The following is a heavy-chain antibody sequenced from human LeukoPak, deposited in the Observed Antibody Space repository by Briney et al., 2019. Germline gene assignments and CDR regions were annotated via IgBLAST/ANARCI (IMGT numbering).Heavy chain of an antibody. Sequence: GGSLRLSCAASGFTFSDYYMTWIRQAPGKGLEWVSYISSSGITIYYADSVKGRFTISRDNAKNSLYLQMNSLRAEDTAVYYCARDLAVSYYYGSGSFDYWGQGTLVTVSS. CDR3: ARDLAVSYYYGSGSFDY. D-gene: IGHD3-10*01. CDR1: GFTFSDYY. J-gene: IGHJ4*02. V-gene: IGHV3-11*04. CDR2: ISSSGITI.